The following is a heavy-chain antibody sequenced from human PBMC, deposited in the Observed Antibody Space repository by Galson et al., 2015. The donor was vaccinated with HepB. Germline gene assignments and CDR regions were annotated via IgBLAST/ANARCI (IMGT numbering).Heavy chain of an antibody. J-gene: IGHJ6*02. CDR1: GFTFSSYA. V-gene: IGHV3-30-3*01. CDR3: ARDHQDILTGYFLGPSEGMDV. CDR2: ISYDGSNK. Sequence: SLRLSCAASGFTFSSYAMHWVRQAPGKGLEWVAVISYDGSNKYYADSVKGRFTISRDNSKNTLYLQMNSLRAEDTAVYYCARDHQDILTGYFLGPSEGMDVWGQGTTVTVSS. D-gene: IGHD3-9*01.